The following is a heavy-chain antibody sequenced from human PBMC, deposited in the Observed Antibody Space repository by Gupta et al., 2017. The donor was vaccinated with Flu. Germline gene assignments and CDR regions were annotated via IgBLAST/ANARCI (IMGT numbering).Heavy chain of an antibody. V-gene: IGHV1-69*06. Sequence: GGIIPIFCTANYAQKFQCIVTFTADKSTSTAYMELSSLRSEDTAVYYCARDLDYYYYYGMDVWGQGTTVTVSS. CDR3: ARDLDYYYYYGMDV. J-gene: IGHJ6*02. CDR2: IIPIFCTA.